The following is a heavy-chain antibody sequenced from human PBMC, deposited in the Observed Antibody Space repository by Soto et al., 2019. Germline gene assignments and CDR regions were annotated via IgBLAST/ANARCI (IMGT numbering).Heavy chain of an antibody. CDR3: ASGDWSHDYYHAMDV. CDR1: GFTFNRYW. CDR2: IKNDGSST. Sequence: GESLRLSCAASGFTFNRYWMHWVRQAPGKGLVWVSRIKNDGSSTSYADSVKDRFTISRDDSKNTLYLQMSSLRIDDTGVYFCASGDWSHDYYHAMDVWGQGTKVTVSS. V-gene: IGHV3-74*01. J-gene: IGHJ6*02. D-gene: IGHD1-1*01.